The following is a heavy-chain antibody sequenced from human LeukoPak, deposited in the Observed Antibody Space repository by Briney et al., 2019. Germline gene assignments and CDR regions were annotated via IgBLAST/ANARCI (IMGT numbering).Heavy chain of an antibody. CDR3: ARAFPSSGSYFDY. V-gene: IGHV3-53*01. CDR1: GFTVSSNY. CDR2: IYSGGST. Sequence: GGSRRLSCAASGFTVSSNYMSWVRQAPGKGLEWVSVIYSGGSTYYADSVKSRFTISRDNSKNTLYLQMNSLKAEDTAVYYCARAFPSSGSYFDYWGQGTLVTVSS. D-gene: IGHD1-26*01. J-gene: IGHJ4*02.